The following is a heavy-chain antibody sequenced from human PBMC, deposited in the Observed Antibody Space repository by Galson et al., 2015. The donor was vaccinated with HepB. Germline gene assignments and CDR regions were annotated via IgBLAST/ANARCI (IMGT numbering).Heavy chain of an antibody. CDR2: INPNNGGT. CDR1: GYTFTGYY. CDR3: ARTELQNYYYGMDV. D-gene: IGHD1-7*01. Sequence: SVKVSCKASGYTFTGYYMPWVRQAPGQGLEWMGWINPNNGGTNYAQKFQGRVTMTRDTSISTAYMELSRLRSDDTAVYYCARTELQNYYYGMDVWGQGTTVTVSS. J-gene: IGHJ6*02. V-gene: IGHV1-2*02.